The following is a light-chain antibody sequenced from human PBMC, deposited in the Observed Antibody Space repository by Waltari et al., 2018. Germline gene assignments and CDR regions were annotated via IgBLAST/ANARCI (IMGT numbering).Light chain of an antibody. CDR3: YSTDRTGKQRV. CDR2: EDN. J-gene: IGLJ2*01. Sequence: SYELTQPPSVSVSPGQTARITCSGDALHNKDGYWYQQTSGQAPVLVIFEDNKRRSGIPERFSGSSSGTMVTLTISGAQVEDEGDYYCYSTDRTGKQRVFGGGTKLTVL. V-gene: IGLV3-10*01. CDR1: ALHNKD.